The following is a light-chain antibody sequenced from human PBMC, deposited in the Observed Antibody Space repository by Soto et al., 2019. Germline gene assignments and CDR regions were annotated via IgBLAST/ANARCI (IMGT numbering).Light chain of an antibody. CDR2: GAS. J-gene: IGKJ3*01. CDR1: QSVSSN. CDR3: QQYSNWPIT. Sequence: EIVMTQSPATLSVSPGERATLSCRASQSVSSNLAWYQQKPGQDPRLLIYGASTRATVIPARFSGSGSGTEFTLTISSLQSEDFAVYYCQQYSNWPITFGPGTKVDIK. V-gene: IGKV3-15*01.